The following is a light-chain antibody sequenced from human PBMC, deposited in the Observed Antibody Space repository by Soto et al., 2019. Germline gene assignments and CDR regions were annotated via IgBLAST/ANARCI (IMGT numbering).Light chain of an antibody. CDR1: HSVSSW. CDR2: EAS. V-gene: IGKV1-5*01. CDR3: QQYDSHRGS. J-gene: IGKJ2*01. Sequence: DIQMTQSPSILSASVGDRVTITCRASHSVSSWLAWYQQKPGKAPKLLIFEASTLHRGVPSRFSGSGSGTEFTLTITSLEPDDFATYYRQQYDSHRGSFGQGTKVDIK.